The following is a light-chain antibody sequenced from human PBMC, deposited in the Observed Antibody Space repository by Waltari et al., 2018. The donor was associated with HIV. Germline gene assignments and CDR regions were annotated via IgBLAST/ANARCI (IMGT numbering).Light chain of an antibody. CDR1: QAIKTY. V-gene: IGKV1-39*01. Sequence: DIKMTQSPSSLSAYIGNRITINCRASQAIKTYLKWYAQRPGEAPKLLIFDATRLHTGVTSRFRGAGSGTHFTLTISSLQPEDSGTYYCQQSFSTPWTFGQGTKV. CDR2: DAT. CDR3: QQSFSTPWT. J-gene: IGKJ1*01.